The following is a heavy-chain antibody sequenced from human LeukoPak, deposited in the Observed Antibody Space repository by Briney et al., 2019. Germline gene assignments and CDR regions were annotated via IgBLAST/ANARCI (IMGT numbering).Heavy chain of an antibody. J-gene: IGHJ6*04. CDR3: ARVVVPPYYYYYGMDV. Sequence: SGTLSLTCAVSGGSISSSNWWSWVRQPPGKGLEWIGEIYHSGSTNYNPSLKSRVTISVDKSKNQFSLKLSSVTAADTAVYHCARVVVPPYYYYYGMDVWGKGTTVTVSS. D-gene: IGHD2-2*01. CDR1: GGSISSSNW. V-gene: IGHV4-4*02. CDR2: IYHSGST.